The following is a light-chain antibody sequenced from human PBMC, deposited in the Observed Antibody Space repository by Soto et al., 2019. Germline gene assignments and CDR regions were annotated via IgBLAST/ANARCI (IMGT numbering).Light chain of an antibody. CDR3: LLDFRYFWG. J-gene: IGKJ1*01. CDR1: QAIRSA. V-gene: IGKV1-6*01. CDR2: AAS. Sequence: IQLTQPHPSLSASVGDRVTITCRASQAIRSALGWYQQKPGKVPKLLIYAASTLQSGVPSRFSGSGSGTDFTLTIRSLQPEDFATYYCLLDFRYFWGFGQGTKVDI.